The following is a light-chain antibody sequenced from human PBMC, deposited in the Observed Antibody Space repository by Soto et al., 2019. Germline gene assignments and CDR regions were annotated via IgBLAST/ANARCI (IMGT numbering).Light chain of an antibody. Sequence: DIQMTQSPSSLSASVGDTVTITCRASQSISVHLNWYQQKGGKVPELLIYAASNLYSGVPSRFSGSGSETDFALTISSLQPEDFANYYCQQSYITPYTFGQGTRLEIK. CDR3: QQSYITPYT. V-gene: IGKV1-39*01. CDR1: QSISVH. J-gene: IGKJ2*01. CDR2: AAS.